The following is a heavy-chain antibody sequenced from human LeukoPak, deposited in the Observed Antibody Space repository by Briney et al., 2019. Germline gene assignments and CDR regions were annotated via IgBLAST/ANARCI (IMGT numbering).Heavy chain of an antibody. Sequence: PSETLSLTCTVSGGSISNTYYWGWIRQPPGRGLEWIGIIYYSGSTYYNPSLKSRVTISVATSENQFSLKLSSVTAADTAVYYCARQYCTSTTCWGYFDYWGQGTLVTVSS. J-gene: IGHJ4*02. CDR1: GGSISNTYY. CDR3: ARQYCTSTTCWGYFDY. D-gene: IGHD2-2*01. CDR2: IYYSGST. V-gene: IGHV4-39*01.